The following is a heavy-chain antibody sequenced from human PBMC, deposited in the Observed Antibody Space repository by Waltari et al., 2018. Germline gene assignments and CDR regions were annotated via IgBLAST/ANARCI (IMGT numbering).Heavy chain of an antibody. J-gene: IGHJ4*02. Sequence: QLQLQESGPGLVKPSETLSLTCTVSGGSISSSSYYWGWIRQPPWKGLEWIGSIYYCGSTYYNPYLNRRVNISVDTSKNQFSRKLSAVTAADTAVYYCARETQRFVEWPWGQGTLVTVSS. V-gene: IGHV4-39*07. CDR1: GGSISSSSYY. CDR2: IYYCGST. D-gene: IGHD3-3*01. CDR3: ARETQRFVEWP.